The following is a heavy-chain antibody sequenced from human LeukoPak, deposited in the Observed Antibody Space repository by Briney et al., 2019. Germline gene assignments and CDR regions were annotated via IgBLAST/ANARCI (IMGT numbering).Heavy chain of an antibody. V-gene: IGHV3-7*03. Sequence: GGSLRLSCAASGFTFSGFWMSWSRQAPGKGLEWVASINSDGSEGYYADVVKGRFTISRDNSKNTLYLQMSSLRAGDTAVYYCAKSSYYDSSGYYREYYFDYWGQGTLVTVSS. CDR1: GFTFSGFW. CDR2: INSDGSEG. J-gene: IGHJ4*02. CDR3: AKSSYYDSSGYYREYYFDY. D-gene: IGHD3-22*01.